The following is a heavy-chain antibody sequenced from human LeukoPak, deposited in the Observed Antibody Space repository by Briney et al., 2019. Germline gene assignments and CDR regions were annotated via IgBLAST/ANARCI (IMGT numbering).Heavy chain of an antibody. CDR2: IYYSGST. J-gene: IGHJ4*02. CDR1: GGSINSYY. CDR3: ARDGGYSYGSPQDY. D-gene: IGHD5-18*01. V-gene: IGHV4-59*12. Sequence: SETLSLTCTVSGGSINSYYWSWIRQPPGKGLEWIGYIYYSGSTNYNPSLKSRVTISVDTSKNQFSLKLSSVTAADTAVYYCARDGGYSYGSPQDYWGQGTLVTVSS.